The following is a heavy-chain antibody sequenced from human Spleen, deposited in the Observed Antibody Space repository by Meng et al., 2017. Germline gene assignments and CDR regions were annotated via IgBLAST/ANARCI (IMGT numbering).Heavy chain of an antibody. Sequence: QPQLQESGPGLVKPSAAPSLTSTVSGGSISTSGYYWGWIRQPPGKGLEWIGRIGHSGITYYTPSLKSRVTVSIDTSKSQFSLKLTSVTAADTAVYYCVRSSGWVRTGFDPWGQGTLVTVSS. V-gene: IGHV4-39*01. CDR3: VRSSGWVRTGFDP. CDR1: GGSISTSGYY. D-gene: IGHD6-19*01. J-gene: IGHJ5*02. CDR2: IGHSGIT.